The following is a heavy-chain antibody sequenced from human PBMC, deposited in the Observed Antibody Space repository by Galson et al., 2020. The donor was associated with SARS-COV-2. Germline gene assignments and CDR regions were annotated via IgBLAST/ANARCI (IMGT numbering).Heavy chain of an antibody. CDR2: IYPGGSDT. V-gene: IGHV5-51*01. J-gene: IGHJ2*01. CDR3: ARALLYNGNYYWYFDL. CDR1: GYDFSGQG. D-gene: IGHD1-26*01. Sequence: GESLKISCTGSGYDFSGQGIAWVRRMPGKGLEWVGGIYPGGSDTKYSPSFQGQVTISADKSIRTAYLQWSSLKASDTAIYYCARALLYNGNYYWYFDLWGRGTLVTVSS.